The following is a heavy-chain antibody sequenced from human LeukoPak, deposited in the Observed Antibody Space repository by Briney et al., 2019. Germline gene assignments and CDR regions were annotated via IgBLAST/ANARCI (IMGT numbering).Heavy chain of an antibody. CDR1: GFTFSSYW. CDR2: INSDGSST. V-gene: IGHV3-74*01. CDR3: ARAVYYSNYLGY. D-gene: IGHD3-10*01. J-gene: IGHJ4*01. Sequence: PGGSLRLSCAASGFTFSSYWMHWVRQAPGKGLVWVSRINSDGSSTNYADSVKVRFTISRDNAKNTLYLQMNSLRAEDTAMYYCARAVYYSNYLGYWGQGTLVTVSS.